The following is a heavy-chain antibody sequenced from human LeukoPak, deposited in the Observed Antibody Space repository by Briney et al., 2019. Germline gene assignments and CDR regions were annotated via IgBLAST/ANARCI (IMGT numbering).Heavy chain of an antibody. CDR3: ASEARGSSWYALGY. CDR2: INPNSGGT. D-gene: IGHD6-13*01. Sequence: GASVKVSCKASGYTFTSYGISWVRQAPGQGLEWMGWINPNSGGTNYAQKFQGRVTMTRDTSISTAYMELSRLRSDNTAVYYCASEARGSSWYALGYWGQGTLVTVSS. J-gene: IGHJ4*02. V-gene: IGHV1-2*02. CDR1: GYTFTSYG.